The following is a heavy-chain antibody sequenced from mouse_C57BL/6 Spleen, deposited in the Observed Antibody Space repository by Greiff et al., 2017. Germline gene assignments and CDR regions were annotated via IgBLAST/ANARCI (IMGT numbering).Heavy chain of an antibody. CDR2: IPPNSGST. V-gene: IGHV1-64*01. CDR3: ARGSKNGYCDY. J-gene: IGHJ2*01. CDR1: GYPFPSYW. Sequence: VQLQQSGAELVQPGASVKLSCKASGYPFPSYWMHWVKQRPGKGLEWIGMIPPNSGSTNSNEKFKSKATLTVDKSSSTAYMQLSSLTSEDSAFYDCARGSKNGYCDYWGQGTTLTVSS.